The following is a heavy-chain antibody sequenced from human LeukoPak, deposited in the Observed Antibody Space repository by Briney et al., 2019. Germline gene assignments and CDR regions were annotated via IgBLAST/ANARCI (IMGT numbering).Heavy chain of an antibody. CDR3: ASGYGDYDPYYYYGMDV. D-gene: IGHD4-17*01. V-gene: IGHV1-2*02. CDR1: GYTFTGYY. Sequence: ASVKVSCKASGYTFTGYYMHWVRQAPGQGLEWMGWINPNSGGTNYAQKFQGRVTMTRDTSISTAYMELSRLRSDDMAVYYCASGYGDYDPYYYYGMDVWGQGTTVTVSS. J-gene: IGHJ6*02. CDR2: INPNSGGT.